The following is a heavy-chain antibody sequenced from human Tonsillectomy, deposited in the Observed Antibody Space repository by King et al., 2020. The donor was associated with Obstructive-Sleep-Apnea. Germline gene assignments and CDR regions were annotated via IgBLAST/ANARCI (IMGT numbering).Heavy chain of an antibody. CDR2: ITHSVSS. V-gene: IGHV4-34*01. Sequence: VQLQQWGAGLLKPSETLSLTCYVDGGAFSVYSLRGFRQPPGSGLEWSVEITHSVSSPFNPSLKNRVPISVDTSKNQFFPKLSSVTAADTAVYYFASGEVYYGDYDYWGQGTLVTVSS. CDR3: ASGEVYYGDYDY. J-gene: IGHJ4*02. CDR1: GGAFSVYS. D-gene: IGHD4-17*01.